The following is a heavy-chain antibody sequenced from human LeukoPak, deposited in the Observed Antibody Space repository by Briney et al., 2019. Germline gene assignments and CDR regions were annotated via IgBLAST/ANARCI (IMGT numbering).Heavy chain of an antibody. D-gene: IGHD3-22*01. Sequence: SETLSLTCAVYGGSFSGYYWSWIRQPPGKGLEWIGEINHSGSTNYNPSLKSRVTISVDTSKNQFSLKLSSVTAADTAVYYCARRYYYDSSGYYYHNYYYYMDVWGKGTTVTVSS. CDR3: ARRYYYDSSGYYYHNYYYYMDV. CDR1: GGSFSGYY. V-gene: IGHV4-34*01. CDR2: INHSGST. J-gene: IGHJ6*03.